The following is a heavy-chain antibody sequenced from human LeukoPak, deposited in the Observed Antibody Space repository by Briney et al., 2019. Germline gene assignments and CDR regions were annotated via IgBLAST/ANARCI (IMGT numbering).Heavy chain of an antibody. J-gene: IGHJ2*01. Sequence: ASVKVSRKVSGYTLTELSMHWVRQAPGKGLEWMGGFDPEDGESIYAQKFQGRVTMTEDTSTDTAYMELSSLRSEDTAVYYCATPGGVGLYFDLWGRGTLVTVSS. CDR1: GYTLTELS. V-gene: IGHV1-24*01. CDR3: ATPGGVGLYFDL. CDR2: FDPEDGES. D-gene: IGHD3-16*01.